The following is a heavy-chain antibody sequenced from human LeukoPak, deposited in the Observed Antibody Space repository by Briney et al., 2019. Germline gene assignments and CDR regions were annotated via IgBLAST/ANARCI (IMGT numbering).Heavy chain of an antibody. D-gene: IGHD6-25*01. V-gene: IGHV3-49*03. CDR3: TRDFQRTFDC. CDR1: GFTFGDYA. J-gene: IGHJ4*02. CDR2: ITSEAYGGTT. Sequence: PGGSLRLSCTTSGFTFGDYAMSWFRQAPGKGLEWVGFITSEAYGGTTEYAASVKGRFTISRDDSKSIAYLQMNSLKTEDTAVYYCTRDFQRTFDCWGQGTLVTVSS.